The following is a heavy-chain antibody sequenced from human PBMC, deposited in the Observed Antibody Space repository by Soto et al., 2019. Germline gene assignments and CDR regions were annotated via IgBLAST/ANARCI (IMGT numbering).Heavy chain of an antibody. J-gene: IGHJ6*02. CDR3: ARQFFYYYDSSGYPQTLYYYGMDV. D-gene: IGHD3-22*01. Sequence: SETLSLTCTVSGGSISSSSYYWGWIRQPPGKGLEWIGSIYYSGSTYYNPSLKSRVTISVDTSKNQFSLKLSSVTAADTAVYYCARQFFYYYDSSGYPQTLYYYGMDVWGQGTTVTVSS. V-gene: IGHV4-39*01. CDR2: IYYSGST. CDR1: GGSISSSSYY.